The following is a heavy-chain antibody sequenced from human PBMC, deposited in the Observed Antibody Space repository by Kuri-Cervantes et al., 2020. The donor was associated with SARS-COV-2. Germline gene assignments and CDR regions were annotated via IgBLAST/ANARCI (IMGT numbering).Heavy chain of an antibody. CDR3: AKGVAAADSYYFDF. Sequence: LTCAASGFTFRSYSMNWVRQAPGKGLEWVSSISSSSSYIYYADSVKGRFTSSRDNSENTLYLQMNSLRAEDTAVYYCAKGVAAADSYYFDFWGQGTLVTVSS. J-gene: IGHJ4*02. CDR1: GFTFRSYS. V-gene: IGHV3-21*04. D-gene: IGHD6-13*01. CDR2: ISSSSSYI.